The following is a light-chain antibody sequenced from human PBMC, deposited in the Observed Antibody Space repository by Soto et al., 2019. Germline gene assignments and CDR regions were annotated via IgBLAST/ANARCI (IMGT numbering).Light chain of an antibody. V-gene: IGKV3-20*01. CDR1: QRISNSY. CDR3: QQYARPPFA. CDR2: DAS. J-gene: IGKJ2*01. Sequence: EIVLTQSPGTLSLSPGERATLSCRASQRISNSYSAWYQQKPGQAPMLLLYDASSRATGIPYRFSGSGSGTDFTLTISSLEPEDFAVYYCQQYARPPFAFGQGTKVEIK.